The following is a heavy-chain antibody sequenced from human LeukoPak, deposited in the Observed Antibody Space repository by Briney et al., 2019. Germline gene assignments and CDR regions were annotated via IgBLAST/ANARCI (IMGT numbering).Heavy chain of an antibody. CDR3: ARDKTERYYDYVWGSYRLNWFDP. CDR2: ISGSGGST. Sequence: GGSLRLSCAASGFTFSSYAMSWVRQAPGKGLEWVSAISGSGGSTYYADSVKGRFTISRDNSKNTLYLQMNSLRAEDTAVYYCARDKTERYYDYVWGSYRLNWFDPWGQGTLVTVSS. CDR1: GFTFSSYA. J-gene: IGHJ5*02. D-gene: IGHD3-16*02. V-gene: IGHV3-23*01.